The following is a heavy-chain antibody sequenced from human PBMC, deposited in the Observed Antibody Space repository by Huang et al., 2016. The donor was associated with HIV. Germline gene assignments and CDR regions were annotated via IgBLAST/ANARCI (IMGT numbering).Heavy chain of an antibody. J-gene: IGHJ4*02. CDR2: INPSGRT. D-gene: IGHD3-22*01. V-gene: IGHV4-34*01. CDR3: ARTSYYYDSSDYYS. CDR1: GGSTSGYY. Sequence: QVQLQQWGAGLLKPSETLSITCAVYGGSTSGYYWSWIRQPPGKGLEWIGEINPSGRTNYNPSLKSRVTISVDTSKNQFSLKLSSVTAADTAVYYCARTSYYYDSSDYYSWGQGTLVTVSS.